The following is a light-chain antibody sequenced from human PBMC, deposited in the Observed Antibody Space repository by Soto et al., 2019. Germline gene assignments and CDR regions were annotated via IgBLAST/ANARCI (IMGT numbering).Light chain of an antibody. Sequence: ILLTQSPATLSLSPGERATLSCRASQSLSSSQLAWYQQKPRQAPRLLIHDASSRATGISDRFAGSGSGTDFTPTITPLEAEDFAVYYYQQYGSSPRTFGLGTKVDIK. CDR1: QSLSSSQ. J-gene: IGKJ1*01. V-gene: IGKV3-20*01. CDR2: DAS. CDR3: QQYGSSPRT.